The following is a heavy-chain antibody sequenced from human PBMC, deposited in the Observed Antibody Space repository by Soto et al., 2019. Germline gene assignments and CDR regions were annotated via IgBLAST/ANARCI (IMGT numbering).Heavy chain of an antibody. CDR1: GGSISGYY. J-gene: IGHJ6*02. D-gene: IGHD3-16*01. V-gene: IGHV4-4*07. CDR3: ARGGEFYVLEV. CDR2: KPTSGTT. Sequence: QVQLQESGPGLVKPSETLSLTCTVSGGSISGYYLTWIRQPAGKGLEWIVRKPTSGTTNYNPSLKSRVTMSIGTTTNQFSLNLSSVTAADTAVYYCARGGEFYVLEVWGQGTTVAVSS.